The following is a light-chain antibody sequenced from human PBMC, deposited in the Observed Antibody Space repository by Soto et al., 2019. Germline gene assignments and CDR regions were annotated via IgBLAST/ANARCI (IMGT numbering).Light chain of an antibody. CDR1: QSISSY. CDR3: QRSYSTPYT. Sequence: DIQMTQSPSSLSASVGDRVTITCRASQSISSYLNWYQQKPGKAPKLLIYAASSLQSGVPSRFSGSGSGTEFTLTISRLQPEDFATYYCQRSYSTPYTFGQGTKLEIK. CDR2: AAS. J-gene: IGKJ2*01. V-gene: IGKV1-39*01.